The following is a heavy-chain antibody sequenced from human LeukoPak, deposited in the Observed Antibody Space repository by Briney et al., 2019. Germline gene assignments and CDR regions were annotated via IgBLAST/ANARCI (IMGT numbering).Heavy chain of an antibody. CDR3: ARRGEGYDFAY. D-gene: IGHD5-12*01. J-gene: IGHJ4*02. Sequence: ASVKVSCKASGYTFTDYYLHWVRQAPGQGPKWMRWINPNSGGTKYAQKFRGRVTMTRDTSISTAYMELSSLRSDDTGVYYCARRGEGYDFAYWGQGTLVTVSS. V-gene: IGHV1-2*02. CDR1: GYTFTDYY. CDR2: INPNSGGT.